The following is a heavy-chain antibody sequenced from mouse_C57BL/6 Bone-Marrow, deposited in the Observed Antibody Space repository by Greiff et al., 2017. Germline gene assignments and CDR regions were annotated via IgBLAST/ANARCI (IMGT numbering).Heavy chain of an antibody. V-gene: IGHV5-17*01. CDR3: AIKSYYEDPYYSMDY. J-gene: IGHJ4*01. CDR1: GFTFSDYG. CDR2: ISSGSSTI. D-gene: IGHD2-10*01. Sequence: EVKLMESGGGLVKPGGSLKLSCAASGFTFSDYGMHWVRQAPEKGLEWVAYISSGSSTIYYADTVKGRFTISRDNAKNTLFLQMTSLQSEDTAMYYCAIKSYYEDPYYSMDYWGQGTSVTVSS.